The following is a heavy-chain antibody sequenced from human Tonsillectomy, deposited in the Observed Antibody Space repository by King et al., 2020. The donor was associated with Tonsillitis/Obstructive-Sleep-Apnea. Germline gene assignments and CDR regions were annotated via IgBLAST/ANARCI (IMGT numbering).Heavy chain of an antibody. CDR1: GGSISSGNW. CDR2: IYQHGSH. D-gene: IGHD2-21*02. J-gene: IGHJ6*03. CDR3: ARNRGDPGSYFYYYMDV. V-gene: IGHV4-4*02. Sequence: VQLQESGPGLVKPSGTLSLTCAVSGGSISSGNWWSWVRQPPGKGLEWIVEIYQHGSHHYYPSLKSRVTISVDKSKNLSSVTAADTAVYYCARNRGDPGSYFYYYMDVWGKGTTVTVSS.